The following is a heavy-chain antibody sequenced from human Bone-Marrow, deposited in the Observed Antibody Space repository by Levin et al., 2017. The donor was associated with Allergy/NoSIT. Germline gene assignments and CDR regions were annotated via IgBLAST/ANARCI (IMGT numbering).Heavy chain of an antibody. Sequence: SQTLSLTCAVSGGSISSGGYSWSWIRQPPGKGLEWIGDIYHSGNTYYNPSLKSRVTISVDRSKNQFSLKLSSVTAAGTAVYYCASYGDYLAFDIWGQGTMVTVSS. CDR2: IYHSGNT. V-gene: IGHV4-30-2*01. J-gene: IGHJ3*02. D-gene: IGHD4-17*01. CDR3: ASYGDYLAFDI. CDR1: GGSISSGGYS.